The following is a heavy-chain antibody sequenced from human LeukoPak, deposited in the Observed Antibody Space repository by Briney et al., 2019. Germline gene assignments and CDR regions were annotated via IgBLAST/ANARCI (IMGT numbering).Heavy chain of an antibody. CDR3: AGPGYSSADYYDYGMDV. V-gene: IGHV1-69*04. Sequence: SVKVSCKASGGTFSSYAISWVRQAPGQGLEWMGRIIPILGIANYTQKFQGRVTIIADKSTSTAYMELSSLRSEDTAVYYCAGPGYSSADYYDYGMDVWGQGTTVTVSS. D-gene: IGHD4-11*01. CDR1: GGTFSSYA. CDR2: IIPILGIA. J-gene: IGHJ6*02.